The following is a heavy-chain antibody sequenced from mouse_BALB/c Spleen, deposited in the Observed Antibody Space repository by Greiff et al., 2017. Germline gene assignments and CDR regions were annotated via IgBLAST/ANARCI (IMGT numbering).Heavy chain of an antibody. CDR1: GYTFTSYW. V-gene: IGHV1-87*01. CDR2: IYPGDGDT. CDR3: ASSYGNYAAMDY. D-gene: IGHD2-1*01. J-gene: IGHJ4*01. Sequence: QVQLQQSGAELARPGASVKLSCKASGYTFTSYWMQWVKQRPGQGLEWIGAIYPGDGDTRYTQKFKGKATLTADKSSSTAYMQLSSLASEDSAVYYCASSYGNYAAMDYWGQGTSVTVSS.